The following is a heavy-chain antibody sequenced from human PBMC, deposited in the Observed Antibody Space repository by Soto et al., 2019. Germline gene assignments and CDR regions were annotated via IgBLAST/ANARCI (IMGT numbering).Heavy chain of an antibody. J-gene: IGHJ4*02. Sequence: GSLRLSCAASGFTFNSHPMYWVRQAPGKGLEWVALISSDGNNKYYADSVKGRFTLSRDSSKNTLSLQMNSLRAEDTAVYYCARDEGCSSTSCYAPVDYWGQGTLVTVSS. D-gene: IGHD2-2*01. CDR1: GFTFNSHP. CDR3: ARDEGCSSTSCYAPVDY. CDR2: ISSDGNNK. V-gene: IGHV3-30-3*01.